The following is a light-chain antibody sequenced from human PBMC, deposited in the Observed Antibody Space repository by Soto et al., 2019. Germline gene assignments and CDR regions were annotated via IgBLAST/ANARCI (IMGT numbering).Light chain of an antibody. CDR3: SSYTSSSSLYV. V-gene: IGLV2-14*01. CDR1: SRDVGGYNY. CDR2: DVS. Sequence: QSVLTQPASVSGSPGQSITISCTGTSRDVGGYNYVSWYQQHPGKAPELMIHDVSNRPSGVSNRFSGSKSGNTASLTISGLQADDEADYYCSSYTSSSSLYVFGTGTKVTVL. J-gene: IGLJ1*01.